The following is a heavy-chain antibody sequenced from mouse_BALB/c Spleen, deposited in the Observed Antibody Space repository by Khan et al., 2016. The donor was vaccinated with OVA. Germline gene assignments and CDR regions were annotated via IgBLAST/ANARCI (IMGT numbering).Heavy chain of an antibody. CDR2: INPSSGYN. V-gene: IGHV1-4*01. J-gene: IGHJ3*01. CDR1: GYIFTSYM. D-gene: IGHD1-1*01. CDR3: TRGGYGSFGY. Sequence: QVQLQQSGAELARPGASVKMSCKASGYIFTSYMMHWVKQRPGQGLEWIGDINPSSGYNNYNQKFKDKATLTADKSSSTAYMQLSSLTSKDSAVYDCTRGGYGSFGYWGQGTLVTVSA.